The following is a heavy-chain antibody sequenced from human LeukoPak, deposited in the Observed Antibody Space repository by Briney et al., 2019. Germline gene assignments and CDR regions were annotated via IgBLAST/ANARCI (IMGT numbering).Heavy chain of an antibody. CDR3: ARKDGDY. J-gene: IGHJ4*02. Sequence: SETLSLTCTVSGASISSYFWTWIRQPAGKGLEWIGRIYTSGSTDYNPSLKSRVTMSLDTSRNQFSLKLSSVTAADTAVYYCARKDGDYWGQGTLVTVSS. V-gene: IGHV4-4*07. CDR1: GASISSYF. CDR2: IYTSGST.